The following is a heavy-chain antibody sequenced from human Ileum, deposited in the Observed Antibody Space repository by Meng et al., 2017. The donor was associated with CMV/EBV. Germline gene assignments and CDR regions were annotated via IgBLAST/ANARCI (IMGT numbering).Heavy chain of an antibody. Sequence: ASGFRCSAYWMNWVRQAPGKGLVWVSRISSDGTSVAYADSLKGRFTISRDNAKDTLYLQMNSLRAEDTAVYYCARGGVVLAASSDSWGQGTLVTVSS. D-gene: IGHD2-2*01. CDR3: ARGGVVLAASSDS. CDR2: ISSDGTSV. V-gene: IGHV3-74*01. CDR1: GFRCSAYW. J-gene: IGHJ5*01.